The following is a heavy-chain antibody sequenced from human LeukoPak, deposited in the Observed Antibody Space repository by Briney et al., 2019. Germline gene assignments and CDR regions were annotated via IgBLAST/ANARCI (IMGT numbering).Heavy chain of an antibody. CDR3: AKRGYYGYSNYGPLSF. Sequence: GGSLRLSCTASGFIFSDYAMSWVRQAAGKGLEWVSGISGSGGSTDYADSVKGRFTISRDNAQNTVYLQMNSVRAEDTALYHCAKRGYYGYSNYGPLSFWGQGILVTVSS. CDR1: GFIFSDYA. J-gene: IGHJ4*02. D-gene: IGHD3-10*01. V-gene: IGHV3-23*01. CDR2: ISGSGGST.